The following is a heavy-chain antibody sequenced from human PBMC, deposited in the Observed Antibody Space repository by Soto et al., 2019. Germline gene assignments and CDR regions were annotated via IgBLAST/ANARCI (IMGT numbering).Heavy chain of an antibody. CDR3: AKQVVAHTNGLDS. CDR1: GFTFNSYG. Sequence: QVHLVESGGGVVQPGGSLRLSCAASGFTFNSYGIHWVRQAPGKGLEWVAVISYDGSNKYFADSVKGRFTISRYNSKNTVYLQMNSLRADDTAVYHCAKQVVAHTNGLDSWGQGTMVIVSS. V-gene: IGHV3-30*18. J-gene: IGHJ3*02. D-gene: IGHD2-8*01. CDR2: ISYDGSNK.